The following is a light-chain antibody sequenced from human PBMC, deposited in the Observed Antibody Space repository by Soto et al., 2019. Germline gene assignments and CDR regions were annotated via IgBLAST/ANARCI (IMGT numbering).Light chain of an antibody. J-gene: IGLJ1*01. V-gene: IGLV1-44*01. CDR3: AAWDGSLTGYV. CDR2: SNN. Sequence: QSVLTQPPSASGTPGRKVTISCSGSRSNIGSNTVNWYQQVPGTAPKLLISSNNQRPSGVPARFSGSKSGTSASLAISGLQSDDEADYYCAAWDGSLTGYVFGTGTKVTVL. CDR1: RSNIGSNT.